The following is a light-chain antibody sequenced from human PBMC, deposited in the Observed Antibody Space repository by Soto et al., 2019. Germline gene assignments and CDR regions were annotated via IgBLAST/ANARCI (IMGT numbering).Light chain of an antibody. CDR3: QQHGDSSLT. CDR2: DAS. J-gene: IGKJ4*01. Sequence: EIVLTQSPAILSLSPGDRATLSCGASQAVPSGYLTRYQQTPGLAPRLLIYDASSRATGIPDRVSGSWSGTAVTLTITRLETADFALYYSQQHGDSSLTFGGGTKVEVK. CDR1: QAVPSGY. V-gene: IGKV3D-20*01.